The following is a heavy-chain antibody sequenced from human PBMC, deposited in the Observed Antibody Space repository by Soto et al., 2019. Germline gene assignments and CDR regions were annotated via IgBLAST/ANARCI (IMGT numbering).Heavy chain of an antibody. J-gene: IGHJ4*02. Sequence: QVHLVQSGAEVKKPGASVKVSCQGSGYAFTTYGITWVRQAPGQGLEWMGWISAHNGNTNYAQKLQGRVTVTRDTSTGTAYMELRSPRYDDTAVYCCASGRYGDYWGQGALVTVSS. CDR2: ISAHNGNT. D-gene: IGHD1-26*01. V-gene: IGHV1-18*01. CDR1: GYAFTTYG. CDR3: ASGRYGDY.